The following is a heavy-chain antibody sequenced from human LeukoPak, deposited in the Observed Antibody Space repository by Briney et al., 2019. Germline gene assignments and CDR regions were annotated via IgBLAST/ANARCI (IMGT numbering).Heavy chain of an antibody. CDR3: ARPYCSGTSCYSFPY. V-gene: IGHV5-51*01. CDR2: IYPGDSDT. Sequence: GESLKISCKGPGYSFTSYWIGWVRQMPGKGLEWMGIIYPGDSDTRYSPSFQGQVTISADKSISTAYLQWSSLKASDTAMYYCARPYCSGTSCYSFPYWGQGTLVTVSS. J-gene: IGHJ4*02. D-gene: IGHD2-2*01. CDR1: GYSFTSYW.